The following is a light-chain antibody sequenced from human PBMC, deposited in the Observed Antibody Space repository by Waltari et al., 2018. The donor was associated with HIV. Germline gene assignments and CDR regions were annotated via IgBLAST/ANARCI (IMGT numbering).Light chain of an antibody. CDR3: QQASTLPLT. V-gene: IGKV1-12*01. CDR1: QSIGRW. Sequence: IQMTQSPSSVSASVGDRVTITCRASQSIGRWLVWYQQTPGKAPKLLIYATSTLPPGVPSRFSGSGSGTTFALTITSLQPEDFATYYCQQASTLPLTFGGGTKVEIK. CDR2: ATS. J-gene: IGKJ4*01.